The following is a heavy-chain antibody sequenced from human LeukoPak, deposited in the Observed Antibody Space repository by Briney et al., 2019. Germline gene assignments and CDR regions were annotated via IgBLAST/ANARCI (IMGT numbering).Heavy chain of an antibody. Sequence: GGSLRRSCAASGFTFSSYAMSWVRQAPGKGLEWVSAISGSGGSTYYADSVKGRFTISRDNSKNTLYLQMNSLRAEDTAVYYCAKGDNYYDSSGYPGGVTGFDYWGQGTLVTVSS. J-gene: IGHJ4*02. CDR3: AKGDNYYDSSGYPGGVTGFDY. CDR2: ISGSGGST. V-gene: IGHV3-23*01. CDR1: GFTFSSYA. D-gene: IGHD3-22*01.